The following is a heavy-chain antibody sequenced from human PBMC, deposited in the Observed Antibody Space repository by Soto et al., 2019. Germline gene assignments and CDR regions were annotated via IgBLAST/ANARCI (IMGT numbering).Heavy chain of an antibody. CDR3: ATEAPPYYYDSSGYPFDI. CDR1: GYTLTELS. Sequence: ASVKVSCKVSGYTLTELSMHWVRQAPGKGLEWMGGFDPEDGETTYAQKFQGRVTMTEDTSTDTAYMELSSLRSEDTAVYYCATEAPPYYYDSSGYPFDIWGQGTMVTVSS. D-gene: IGHD3-22*01. CDR2: FDPEDGET. J-gene: IGHJ3*02. V-gene: IGHV1-24*01.